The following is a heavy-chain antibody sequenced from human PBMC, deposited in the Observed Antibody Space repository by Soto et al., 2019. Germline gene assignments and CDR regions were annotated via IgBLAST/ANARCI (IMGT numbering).Heavy chain of an antibody. D-gene: IGHD2-2*01. CDR2: IIPIFGTA. V-gene: IGHV1-69*12. J-gene: IGHJ6*02. Sequence: QVQLVQSGAEVKNPGSSVTVSCKASGGTFSSYAISWVRQAPGQGLEWMGGIIPIFGTANYAQKFQGRVTITADESTSTAYMELSSLRSEDTAVYYCAIEGYCIRTSCQGLDVWGQGTTVNVS. CDR3: AIEGYCIRTSCQGLDV. CDR1: GGTFSSYA.